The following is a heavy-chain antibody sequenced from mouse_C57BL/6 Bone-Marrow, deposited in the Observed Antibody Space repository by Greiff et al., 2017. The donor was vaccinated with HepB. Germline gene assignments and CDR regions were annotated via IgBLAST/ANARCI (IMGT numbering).Heavy chain of an antibody. CDR1: GFTFSSYA. CDR2: ISDGGSYT. V-gene: IGHV5-4*03. D-gene: IGHD6-1*01. Sequence: EVKVVESGGGLVKPGGSLKLSCAASGFTFSSYAMSWVRQTPEKRLEWVATISDGGSYTYYPDNVKGRFTISRDNAKNNLYLQMSHLKSEDTAMYCCARGSYDYAMDYWGQGTSVTVSS. CDR3: ARGSYDYAMDY. J-gene: IGHJ4*01.